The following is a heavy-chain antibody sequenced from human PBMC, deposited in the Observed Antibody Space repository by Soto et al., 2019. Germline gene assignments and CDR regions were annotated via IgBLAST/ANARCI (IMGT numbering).Heavy chain of an antibody. V-gene: IGHV1-18*04. Sequence: ASVKVSCKASGYTFTNYGVSWVRQAPGQGLEWMGWISGYNGNTNYAQNLQGRVSMTTDTSTSTAYMELRSLRPDDTAVYYCARDVTRNYYDSSGHYYFDYWGQGTLVTVSS. CDR1: GYTFTNYG. CDR2: ISGYNGNT. D-gene: IGHD3-22*01. J-gene: IGHJ4*02. CDR3: ARDVTRNYYDSSGHYYFDY.